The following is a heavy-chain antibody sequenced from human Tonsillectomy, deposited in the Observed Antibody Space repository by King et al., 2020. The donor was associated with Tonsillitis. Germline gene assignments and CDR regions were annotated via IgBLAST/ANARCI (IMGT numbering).Heavy chain of an antibody. Sequence: VQLVESGGGVVQPGRSLRLSCAASGFTFTNYPIHWVRQAPGQGLQWVAVISSDGSTKFYADSVKGRFTISRDNSKNTLYLQMNSLRAEDTAVYYCARDRITMIIPGFYYYMDVWGKGATVTVSS. V-gene: IGHV3-30*04. J-gene: IGHJ6*03. CDR3: ARDRITMIIPGFYYYMDV. D-gene: IGHD3-22*01. CDR2: ISSDGSTK. CDR1: GFTFTNYP.